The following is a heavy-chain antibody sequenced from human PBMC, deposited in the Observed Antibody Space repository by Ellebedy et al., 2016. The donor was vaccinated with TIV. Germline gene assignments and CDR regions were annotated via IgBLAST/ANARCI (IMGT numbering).Heavy chain of an antibody. Sequence: AASVKVSCKASGYTFTNYYMHWVRQAPGQGLGWMGIINPRGGGTNYAPTFQGRVTMTSDTSTSTVYMEVSNLRAEDTAVYYCARARHIVVMTGTQVYNYYYGMDVWGQGTTVIVSS. D-gene: IGHD2-21*02. J-gene: IGHJ6*02. CDR1: GYTFTNYY. V-gene: IGHV1-46*01. CDR2: INPRGGGT. CDR3: ARARHIVVMTGTQVYNYYYGMDV.